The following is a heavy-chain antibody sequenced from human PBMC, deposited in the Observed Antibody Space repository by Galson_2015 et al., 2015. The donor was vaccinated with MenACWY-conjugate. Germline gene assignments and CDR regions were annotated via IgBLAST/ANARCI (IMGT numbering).Heavy chain of an antibody. CDR1: GFTFSSYW. D-gene: IGHD3-10*01. J-gene: IGHJ1*01. V-gene: IGHV3-7*03. CDR2: IKQDGSEK. CDR3: ARGGVRGVIGSVVFQH. Sequence: SLRLSCAASGFTFSSYWMSWVRQAPGKGLERVANIKQDGSEKYYVDSVKGRFTISRDNAKNSLYLQMNSLRAEDAAVYYCARGGVRGVIGSVVFQHWGQGTLVTVSS.